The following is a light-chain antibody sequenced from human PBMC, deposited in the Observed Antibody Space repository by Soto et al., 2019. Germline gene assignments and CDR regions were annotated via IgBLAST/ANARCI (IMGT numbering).Light chain of an antibody. J-gene: IGKJ5*01. Sequence: ELVMTQSQATLSASPGERATLSCRASQSVSPNLAGYQKKPGQAPRLLIYGAFNRATGIPARFSGSGSGADFTLTISSLDPENFAAYYCQQRNIWPPVTVGQGTRLEIK. CDR1: QSVSPN. CDR3: QQRNIWPPVT. CDR2: GAF. V-gene: IGKV3-11*01.